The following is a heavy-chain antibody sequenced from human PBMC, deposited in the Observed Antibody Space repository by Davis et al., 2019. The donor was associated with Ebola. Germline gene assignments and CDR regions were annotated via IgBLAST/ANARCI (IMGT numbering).Heavy chain of an antibody. CDR1: GFTFSGSA. J-gene: IGHJ4*02. V-gene: IGHV3-73*01. CDR2: IRSKANSYAT. Sequence: GGSLRLSCAASGFTFSGSAMHWVRQASGKGLEWVGRIRSKANSYATAYAASVKGRFTISRDDSKNTAYLQMNSLKTEDTAVYYCTRPVLEPRADFDYWGQGTLVTVSS. D-gene: IGHD4/OR15-4a*01. CDR3: TRPVLEPRADFDY.